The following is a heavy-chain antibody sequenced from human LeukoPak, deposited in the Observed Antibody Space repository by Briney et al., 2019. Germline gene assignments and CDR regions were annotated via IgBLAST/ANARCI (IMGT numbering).Heavy chain of an antibody. D-gene: IGHD1-14*01. CDR3: AKDRINTWSFDY. Sequence: GRSLRLSCAASGFIFSSDGMHWVRQAPGKGLEWVAVISSVGSDKWYADSVKGRFTISRDNPKNKVYLEMNSLTAEDTAVYFCAKDRINTWSFDYWGQGTLVTVSS. J-gene: IGHJ4*02. CDR1: GFIFSSDG. V-gene: IGHV3-30*18. CDR2: ISSVGSDK.